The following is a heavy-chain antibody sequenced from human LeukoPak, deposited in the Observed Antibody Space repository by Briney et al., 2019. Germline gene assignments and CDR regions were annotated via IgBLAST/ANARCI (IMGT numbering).Heavy chain of an antibody. V-gene: IGHV1-8*03. CDR2: MNPNSGNT. CDR1: GYTFTSYD. D-gene: IGHD5-24*01. J-gene: IGHJ6*03. Sequence: AASVKVSCKASGYTFTSYDINWVRQATGQGLEWMGWMNPNSGNTGYAQKFQGRVTITRNTSISTAYMELSSLRSEDTAVYYCARVATGDQDYYYYYMDVWGKGTTVTVSS. CDR3: ARVATGDQDYYYYYMDV.